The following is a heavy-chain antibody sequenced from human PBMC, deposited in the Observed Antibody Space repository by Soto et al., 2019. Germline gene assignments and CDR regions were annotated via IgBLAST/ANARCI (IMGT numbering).Heavy chain of an antibody. D-gene: IGHD2-15*01. J-gene: IGHJ6*02. CDR2: IFYSGST. V-gene: IGHV4-39*01. Sequence: SETLSLTCTVSGGSISSSSYYWGWIRQPPGKGLEWIGSIFYSGSTYYNPSLKSRVTISVDTSKNQFSLKLSSVTAADTAVYYCARHLTYCSAGSCYSDFPYYGMDVWGQGTTVTAP. CDR1: GGSISSSSYY. CDR3: ARHLTYCSAGSCYSDFPYYGMDV.